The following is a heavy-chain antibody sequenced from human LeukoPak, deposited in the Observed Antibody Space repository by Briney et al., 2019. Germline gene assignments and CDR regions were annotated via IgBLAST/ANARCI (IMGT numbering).Heavy chain of an antibody. Sequence: SETLSLTCTVSGGSISSYYWSWIRQPPGKGLEWIGYIYYSGSTNYNPSLKSRVTISVDTSKNQFSLKLSSVTAADTAVYYCARDPDYSNAFDIWGQGTMVTVSS. V-gene: IGHV4-59*01. CDR2: IYYSGST. D-gene: IGHD4-11*01. CDR3: ARDPDYSNAFDI. CDR1: GGSISSYY. J-gene: IGHJ3*02.